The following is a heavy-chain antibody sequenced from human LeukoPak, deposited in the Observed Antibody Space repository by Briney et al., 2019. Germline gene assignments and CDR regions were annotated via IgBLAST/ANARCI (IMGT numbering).Heavy chain of an antibody. Sequence: ASVKVSCKASGYTFTNYGISWVRQAPGQGLEWMGWISAYNGDTNYAQKFQGRVTMTTDTSTSTAYMDLRSLRSDDTAVYYCARGPVAMPVYFDCWGQGTLVTVSS. CDR2: ISAYNGDT. CDR1: GYTFTNYG. V-gene: IGHV1-18*01. CDR3: ARGPVAMPVYFDC. J-gene: IGHJ4*02. D-gene: IGHD2-2*01.